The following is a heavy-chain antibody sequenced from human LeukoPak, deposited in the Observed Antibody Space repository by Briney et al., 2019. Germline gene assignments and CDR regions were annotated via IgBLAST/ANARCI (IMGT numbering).Heavy chain of an antibody. D-gene: IGHD6-13*01. CDR1: GVSMNRYY. J-gene: IGHJ5*02. V-gene: IGHV4-59*08. CDR2: IYSSGST. CDR3: ARHPAAGGLNWFDP. Sequence: PSETLSLTCTVSGVSMNRYYWSWIRQSPGKGLEWIGYIYSSGSTNYNPSLKSRATISVDTSKNQFSLRLTSVTAADTAVYYCARHPAAGGLNWFDPWGQGTLVTVSS.